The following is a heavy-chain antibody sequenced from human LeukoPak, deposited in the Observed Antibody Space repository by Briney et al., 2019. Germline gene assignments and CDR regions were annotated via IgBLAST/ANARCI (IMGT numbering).Heavy chain of an antibody. CDR1: GGSISSSNW. CDR2: IYHSGST. CDR3: ARASHWNQLHYFDY. Sequence: SGTLSLTCAVSGGSISSSNWWSWVRQPPGKGLEWIGEIYHSGSTNYNPSLKSRVTISVDKSKNQFSLKLSSVTAADTAVYYCARASHWNQLHYFDYWGQGTLVTVSS. V-gene: IGHV4-4*02. D-gene: IGHD1-1*01. J-gene: IGHJ4*02.